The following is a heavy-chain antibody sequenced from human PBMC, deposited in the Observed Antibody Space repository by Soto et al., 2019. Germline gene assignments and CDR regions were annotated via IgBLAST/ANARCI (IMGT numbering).Heavy chain of an antibody. Sequence: GGSLRLSCAASGFTFSSYNLHWVRQAPGKGLEWVAYISTISRTTYYADSVKGRFTISRDDASNAVFLQMNFLRHEDTAVYYCARGLVTRQYYNSYGMDVWGQGTPVTVSS. V-gene: IGHV3-48*02. CDR2: ISTISRTT. CDR3: ARGLVTRQYYNSYGMDV. D-gene: IGHD2-21*02. J-gene: IGHJ6*02. CDR1: GFTFSSYN.